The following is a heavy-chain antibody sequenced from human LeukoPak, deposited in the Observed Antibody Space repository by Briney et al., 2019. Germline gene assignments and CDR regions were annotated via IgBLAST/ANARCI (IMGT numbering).Heavy chain of an antibody. CDR3: ARLTVRGVTYYYYMDV. J-gene: IGHJ6*03. Sequence: ASVKVSCKASGYTFTSYGISWVRQAPEQGLEWMGWISAYNGNTNYAQKLQGRVTMTTDTSTSTAYMELRSLRSDDTAVYYCARLTVRGVTYYYYMDVWGKGTTVTVSS. D-gene: IGHD3-10*01. CDR2: ISAYNGNT. V-gene: IGHV1-18*01. CDR1: GYTFTSYG.